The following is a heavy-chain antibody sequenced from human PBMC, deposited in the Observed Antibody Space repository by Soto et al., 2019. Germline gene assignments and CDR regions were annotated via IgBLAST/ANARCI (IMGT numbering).Heavy chain of an antibody. Sequence: QVQLQESGPGLVKPSQTLSLTCTVSGDSISSGTYYWAWIRQHPGKGLEWIGYIYYSGNTYYNTSLKSRLIISVDTSKNQFSLKLSSVTAADTAMYFCARGGGNGDYTWLRYFDRWGRGTLVTVSS. D-gene: IGHD4-17*01. CDR2: IYYSGNT. V-gene: IGHV4-31*03. CDR3: ARGGGNGDYTWLRYFDR. J-gene: IGHJ2*01. CDR1: GDSISSGTYY.